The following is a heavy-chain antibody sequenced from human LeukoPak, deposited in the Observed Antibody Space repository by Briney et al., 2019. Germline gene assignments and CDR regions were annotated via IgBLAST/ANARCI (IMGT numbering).Heavy chain of an antibody. Sequence: PGGSLRLSCAASGFTFSSYSMNWVRQAPGKGLEWVSSISSSSSYIYYAGSVKGRFTISRDNAKNSLYLQMNSLRAEDTAVYYCARGLFGELHSWGQGTLVTVSS. CDR3: ARGLFGELHS. CDR1: GFTFSSYS. J-gene: IGHJ5*02. V-gene: IGHV3-21*01. CDR2: ISSSSSYI. D-gene: IGHD3-10*01.